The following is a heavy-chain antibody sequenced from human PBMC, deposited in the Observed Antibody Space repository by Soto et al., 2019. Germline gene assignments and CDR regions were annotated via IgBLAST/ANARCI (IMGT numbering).Heavy chain of an antibody. CDR2: IYYSGST. D-gene: IGHD3-3*01. Sequence: PSETLSLTCTVSGGSISSSSYYWGWIRQPPGKGLEWIGSIYYSGSTYYNPSLKSRVTISVDTSKNQFSLKLSSVTAADTAVYYCARQGLNVLRFLEWSPNGFDPWGQGTLVTVS. V-gene: IGHV4-39*01. CDR1: GGSISSSSYY. CDR3: ARQGLNVLRFLEWSPNGFDP. J-gene: IGHJ5*02.